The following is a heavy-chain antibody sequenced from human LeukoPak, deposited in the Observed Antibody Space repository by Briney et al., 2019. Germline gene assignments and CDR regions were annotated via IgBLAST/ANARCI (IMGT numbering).Heavy chain of an antibody. J-gene: IGHJ4*02. CDR1: GFTFSTSW. D-gene: IGHD3-22*01. CDR2: INRYGSTT. CDR3: ARAMISGSDY. Sequence: PGGSLRLSCAASGFTFSTSWMHWVRQAPGKGLVWVSRINRYGSTTTYADSVKGRFAISRDNAKNTVYLQMNSLRAEDTAVYYCARAMISGSDYWGQGTLVPVSS. V-gene: IGHV3-74*01.